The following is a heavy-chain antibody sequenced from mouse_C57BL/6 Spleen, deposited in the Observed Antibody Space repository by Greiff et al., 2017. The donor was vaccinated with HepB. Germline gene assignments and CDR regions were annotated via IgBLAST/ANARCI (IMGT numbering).Heavy chain of an antibody. V-gene: IGHV1-64*01. J-gene: IGHJ3*01. CDR2: IHPNSGST. Sequence: VKLQQPGAELVKPGASVKLSCKASGYTFTSYWMHWVKQRPGQGLEWIGMIHPNSGSTNYNEKFKSKATLTVDKSSSTAYMQLSSLTSEDSAVYYCASYYDYDRGFAYWGQGTLVTVSA. CDR3: ASYYDYDRGFAY. D-gene: IGHD2-4*01. CDR1: GYTFTSYW.